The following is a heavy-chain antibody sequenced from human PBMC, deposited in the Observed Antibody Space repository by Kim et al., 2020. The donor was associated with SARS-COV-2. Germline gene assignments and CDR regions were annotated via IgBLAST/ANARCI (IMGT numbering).Heavy chain of an antibody. D-gene: IGHD1-1*01. CDR2: IYYSGST. V-gene: IGHV4-39*01. Sequence: SETLSLTCTVSGGSISSSSYYWGWIRQPPGKGLEWIGSIYYSGSTYYNPSLKSRVTISVATSKNQFSLRLGSVTAAAPPVYYCAGTLDGYYFDYWGQGT. J-gene: IGHJ4*02. CDR1: GGSISSSSYY. CDR3: AGTLDGYYFDY.